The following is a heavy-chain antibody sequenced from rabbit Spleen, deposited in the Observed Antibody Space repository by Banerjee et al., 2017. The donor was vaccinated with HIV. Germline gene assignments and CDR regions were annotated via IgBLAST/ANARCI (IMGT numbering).Heavy chain of an antibody. D-gene: IGHD4-1*01. CDR3: VRDLTDVIGWNFGW. V-gene: IGHV1S47*01. Sequence: QEQLVESGGGLVQPGGSLKLSCKASGFDFSSYGVSWVRQAPGKGPEWIAYIDPVFGNTYYASWVNGRFTISSHNAQNTLYLQLNSLTAADTATYFCVRDLTDVIGWNFGWWGPGTLVTVS. CDR1: GFDFSSYG. CDR2: IDPVFGNT. J-gene: IGHJ6*01.